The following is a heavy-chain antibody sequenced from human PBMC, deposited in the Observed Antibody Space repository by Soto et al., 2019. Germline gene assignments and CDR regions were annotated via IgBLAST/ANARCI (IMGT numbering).Heavy chain of an antibody. J-gene: IGHJ4*02. Sequence: QVRLVQSGAEVKNPGASVKVSCKASGFTFTDYGIQWVRQVPGQSLEWMGWINAGTGTTKYSQKFQGRVAFSRDTSANVAYLEVRGLRSEDTAVYYCAREHDLWSPLGLDYWGQGTLVTVSS. CDR3: AREHDLWSPLGLDY. D-gene: IGHD3-3*01. CDR1: GFTFTDYG. V-gene: IGHV1-3*01. CDR2: INAGTGTT.